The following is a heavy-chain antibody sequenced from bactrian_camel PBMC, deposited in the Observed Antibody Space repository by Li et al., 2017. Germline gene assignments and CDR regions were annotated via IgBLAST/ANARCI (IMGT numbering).Heavy chain of an antibody. J-gene: IGHJ4*01. D-gene: IGHD3*01. Sequence: HVQLVESGGGSVQAGGSLTLSCEASPNTNRQYCMAWFRQAPGKEREGVAGIDDDGTPSYADFVKGRFTISQDNAANRMYLQMNSLQPDDTAMYYCVFKATPVACAVDGMTAGLPTNYWGQGTQVTV. CDR1: PNTNRQYC. V-gene: IGHV3S53*01. CDR2: IDDDGTP. CDR3: VFKATPVACAVDGMTAGLPTNY.